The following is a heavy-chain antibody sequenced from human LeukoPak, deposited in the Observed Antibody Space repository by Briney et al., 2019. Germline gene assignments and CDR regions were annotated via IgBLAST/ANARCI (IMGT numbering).Heavy chain of an antibody. CDR3: ARDRPGGGYCTSTTCYSSHGMDV. D-gene: IGHD2-2*02. J-gene: IGHJ6*02. Sequence: ASVKVSCKASGYIFTNYGISWVRQAPGRGLEWMGWISGYDGNTNYAQKLQGRVTMTTDTSTSTAYMELRSLRSDDTAVYYCARDRPGGGYCTSTTCYSSHGMDVWGQGTTVTVSS. V-gene: IGHV1-18*01. CDR1: GYIFTNYG. CDR2: ISGYDGNT.